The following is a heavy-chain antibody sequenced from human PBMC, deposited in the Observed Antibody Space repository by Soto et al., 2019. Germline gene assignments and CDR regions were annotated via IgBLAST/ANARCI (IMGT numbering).Heavy chain of an antibody. Sequence: PSDTVSLTWAVYGGSFSGYYWSWIRQPPGTGLEWIGAINHSRNTNYNPSLKSRGTISVDTSKNQFSLKLSSVTAADTALYYCARSAYYDGSGRYFPCDYWGQGTLVTVS. V-gene: IGHV4-34*01. CDR1: GGSFSGYY. CDR3: ARSAYYDGSGRYFPCDY. J-gene: IGHJ4*02. CDR2: INHSRNT. D-gene: IGHD3-10*01.